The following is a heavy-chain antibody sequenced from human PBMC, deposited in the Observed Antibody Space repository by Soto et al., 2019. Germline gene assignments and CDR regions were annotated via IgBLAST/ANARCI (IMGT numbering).Heavy chain of an antibody. CDR2: TKHNGDS. V-gene: IGHV4-34*01. CDR3: ARVTRFPDAFDI. CDR1: GGSFGTSY. J-gene: IGHJ3*02. Sequence: QVHLQQWGAGLLKPSETLSLTCGVYGGSFGTSYWAWIRQSPEKGLECIGETKHNGDSNYNPSLKMRVTISLDMSENQFSLKLTPVAAADTAVYYCARVTRFPDAFDIWGQGTPVSVSS.